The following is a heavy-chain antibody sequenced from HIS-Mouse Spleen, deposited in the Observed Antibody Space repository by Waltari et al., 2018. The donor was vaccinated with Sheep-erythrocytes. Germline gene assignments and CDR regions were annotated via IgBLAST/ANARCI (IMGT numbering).Heavy chain of an antibody. Sequence: QVQLVQSGAEVKKPGSSVKVSCKASGGTFSSYAISWVRQAPGQGLGWMGRTIPILVIANYGQKFQGRVTITADKSTSTAYMELSSLRSEDTAVYYCAQTGATTPHFDYWGQGTLVTVSS. V-gene: IGHV1-69*04. CDR1: GGTFSSYA. CDR2: TIPILVIA. CDR3: AQTGATTPHFDY. J-gene: IGHJ4*02. D-gene: IGHD1-26*01.